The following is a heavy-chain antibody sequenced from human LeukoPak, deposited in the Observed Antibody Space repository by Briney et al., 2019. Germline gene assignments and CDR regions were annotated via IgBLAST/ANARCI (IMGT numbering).Heavy chain of an antibody. CDR2: MNPNSGNT. CDR1: GYTFTSYD. CDR3: TPRGRSAHAFDI. V-gene: IGHV1-8*01. D-gene: IGHD2-15*01. Sequence: APVKVSCKASGYTFTSYDINWVRQATGQGLEWMGWMNPNSGNTGYAQKFQGRVTITADKSTSTAYMELSSLRSEDTAVYYCTPRGRSAHAFDIWGQGTMVTVSS. J-gene: IGHJ3*02.